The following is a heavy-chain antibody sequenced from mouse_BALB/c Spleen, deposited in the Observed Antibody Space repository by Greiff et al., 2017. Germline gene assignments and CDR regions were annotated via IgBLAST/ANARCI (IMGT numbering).Heavy chain of an antibody. V-gene: IGHV14-4*02. CDR1: GFNIKDYY. CDR2: IDPENGDT. CDR3: NAGGTLYAMDY. J-gene: IGHJ4*01. Sequence: EVQVVESGAELVRSGASVKLSCTASGFNIKDYYMHWVKQRPEQGLEWIGWIDPENGDTEYAPKFQGKATMTADTSSNTAYLQLSSLTSEDTAVYYCNAGGTLYAMDYWGQGTSVTVSS. D-gene: IGHD4-1*01.